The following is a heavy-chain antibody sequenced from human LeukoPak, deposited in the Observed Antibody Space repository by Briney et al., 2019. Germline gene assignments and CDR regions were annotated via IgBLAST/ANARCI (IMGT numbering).Heavy chain of an antibody. D-gene: IGHD6-13*01. CDR2: INTNTGNP. Sequence: ASVKVSCKASGYTFTSYAMNWVRQDPGQGLEWMGWINTNTGNPTYAQGFTGRFVFSLDTSVSTAYLQISSLKAEDTAVYYCARAESEVSSSWYETTFFDYWGQGTLVTVSS. CDR3: ARAESEVSSSWYETTFFDY. V-gene: IGHV7-4-1*02. CDR1: GYTFTSYA. J-gene: IGHJ4*02.